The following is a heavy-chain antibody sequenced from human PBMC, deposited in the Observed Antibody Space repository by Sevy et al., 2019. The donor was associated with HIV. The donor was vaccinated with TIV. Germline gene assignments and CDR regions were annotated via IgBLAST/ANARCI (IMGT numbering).Heavy chain of an antibody. CDR2: INPNTSDT. J-gene: IGHJ3*02. Sequence: ASVKVSCKASGYSFTGYYMNWVRQPPGQGLEWMGWINPNTSDTRYSEKFEGRVTMTRDSSLSTAYLELRGLRSDDTAVYYCARDFLAVTSIPSDAFDIWGQGTLVTVSS. V-gene: IGHV1-2*02. D-gene: IGHD2-21*02. CDR1: GYSFTGYY. CDR3: ARDFLAVTSIPSDAFDI.